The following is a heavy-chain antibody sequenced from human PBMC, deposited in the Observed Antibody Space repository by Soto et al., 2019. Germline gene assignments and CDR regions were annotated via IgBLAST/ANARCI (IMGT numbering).Heavy chain of an antibody. J-gene: IGHJ4*02. D-gene: IGHD4-17*01. CDR3: ARVYGDCFDY. Sequence: SETLSLTCTVSGGSISSYYWSCIRQPPGKGLEWSGYIYYSGSTNYNPSLKSRVTISVDTSKSQFSLKLSSVTAADTAVYYCARVYGDCFDYWGQGTLVTVSS. CDR1: GGSISSYY. CDR2: IYYSGST. V-gene: IGHV4-59*01.